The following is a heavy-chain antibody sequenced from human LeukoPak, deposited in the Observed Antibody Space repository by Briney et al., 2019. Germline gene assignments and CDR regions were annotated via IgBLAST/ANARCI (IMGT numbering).Heavy chain of an antibody. CDR1: GFAFSSYV. D-gene: IGHD3-3*01. Sequence: GGSLRLSCEVSGFAFSSYVMSWVRQAPGNGLEWVSAIDSNGVTTNYADSVKSRFTISRDNSKNTLYLQLSSLRVEDTAVYYCAKGDDFLANYRYRFDYWGQGTLVTVSS. CDR3: AKGDDFLANYRYRFDY. CDR2: IDSNGVTT. V-gene: IGHV3-23*01. J-gene: IGHJ4*02.